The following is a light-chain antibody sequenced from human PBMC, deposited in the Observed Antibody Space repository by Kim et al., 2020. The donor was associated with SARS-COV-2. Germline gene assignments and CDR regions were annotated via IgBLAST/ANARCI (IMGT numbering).Light chain of an antibody. V-gene: IGKV3-15*01. CDR1: QSVSNN. CDR2: GAS. J-gene: IGKJ5*01. Sequence: SVSPGERPTLSCRASQSVSNNLARYQQKPGQAPRLLSYGASTRATGIPARFSGSGSGTEFTLTISSLQSEDFAVYYCQHYNNWPSFGQGTRLEIK. CDR3: QHYNNWPS.